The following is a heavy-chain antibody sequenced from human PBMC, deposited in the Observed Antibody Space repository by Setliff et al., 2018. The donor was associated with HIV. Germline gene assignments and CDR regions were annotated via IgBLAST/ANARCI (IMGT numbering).Heavy chain of an antibody. D-gene: IGHD3-10*01. Sequence: LSLTCSVSGGSTRSSSYFWGWIRQPPGKGLEWIGSVYYSGSAYYTPSLNGRVAISVDTSKNQFSLKVPSVTVADTAVYYCSRHGTYYHLFDIWGQGSPVTVSS. V-gene: IGHV4-39*01. CDR3: SRHGTYYHLFDI. CDR1: GGSTRSSSYF. CDR2: VYYSGSA. J-gene: IGHJ4*02.